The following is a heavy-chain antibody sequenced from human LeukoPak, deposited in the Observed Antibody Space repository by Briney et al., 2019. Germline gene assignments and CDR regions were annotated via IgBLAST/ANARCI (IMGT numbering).Heavy chain of an antibody. CDR2: FTWNSGSI. J-gene: IGHJ4*02. CDR1: GLTFSSHW. V-gene: IGHV3-9*01. D-gene: IGHD6-19*01. Sequence: GGSLRLSCAASGLTFSSHWMHWVRQAPGKGLEWVSGFTWNSGSIGYADSVKGRFTISRDNAKNSLYLQMNSLRPEDTALYYCAKGSGYSSGWPFDYWGQGTLVTVSS. CDR3: AKGSGYSSGWPFDY.